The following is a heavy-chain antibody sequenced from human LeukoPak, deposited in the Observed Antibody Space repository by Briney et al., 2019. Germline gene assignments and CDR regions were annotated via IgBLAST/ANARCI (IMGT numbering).Heavy chain of an antibody. CDR3: ARVVVAATSLDY. CDR1: GGSISSSSYY. CDR2: IYYSGST. Sequence: SETLSLTCTVSGGSISSSSYYWGWIRQPPGKGLEWIGSIYYSGSTYYHPSLKSRVTISVDTSKNQFSLKLSSVTAADTAVYYCARVVVAATSLDYWGQGTLVTVSS. D-gene: IGHD2-15*01. V-gene: IGHV4-39*07. J-gene: IGHJ4*02.